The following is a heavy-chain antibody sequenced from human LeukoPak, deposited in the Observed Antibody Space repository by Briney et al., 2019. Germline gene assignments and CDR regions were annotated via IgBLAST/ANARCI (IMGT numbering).Heavy chain of an antibody. D-gene: IGHD4-23*01. V-gene: IGHV1-69*04. CDR3: ARDGMGDYGGKFDY. Sequence: SVKVSCKASGGTFSSYAISWVRQAPGQGLEWMGRIIPILGIANYSQKFQGRVTITADKSTSTAYMELSSLRSEDTAVYYCARDGMGDYGGKFDYWGQGTLVTVSS. CDR2: IIPILGIA. CDR1: GGTFSSYA. J-gene: IGHJ4*02.